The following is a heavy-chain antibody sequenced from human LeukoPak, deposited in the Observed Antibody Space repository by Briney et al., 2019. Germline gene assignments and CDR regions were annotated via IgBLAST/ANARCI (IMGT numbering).Heavy chain of an antibody. V-gene: IGHV4-59*01. Sequence: PETLSLTCTVSGGSITSYYWNWIRQPPGKGLEWIGYIHYSGSTDYNPSLKSRVTISVDTSKNQFSLNLRSVTAADTAVYYCARDKVPGDYWGQGTLVTVSS. CDR3: ARDKVPGDY. CDR1: GGSITSYY. J-gene: IGHJ4*02. CDR2: IHYSGST.